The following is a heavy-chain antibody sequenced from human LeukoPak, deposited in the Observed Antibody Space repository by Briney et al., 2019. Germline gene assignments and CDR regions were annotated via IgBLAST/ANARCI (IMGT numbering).Heavy chain of an antibody. V-gene: IGHV4-59*01. Sequence: SETLSLTCTVSGGSIGTFYWSWIRRPPGKGLEWIGYIYYTGSTNYNPSLKSRVTISVDTSKNQVSLRLTSVTAADTAVYYCVREQGSYAFSSSFYVAHGMDVWGQGTTVIVSS. D-gene: IGHD3-3*01. CDR3: VREQGSYAFSSSFYVAHGMDV. CDR2: IYYTGST. J-gene: IGHJ6*02. CDR1: GGSIGTFY.